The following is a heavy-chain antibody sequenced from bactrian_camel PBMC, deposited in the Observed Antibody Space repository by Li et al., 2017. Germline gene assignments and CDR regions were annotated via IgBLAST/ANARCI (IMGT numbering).Heavy chain of an antibody. D-gene: IGHD6*01. V-gene: IGHV3S53*01. J-gene: IGHJ4*01. Sequence: HVQLVESGGGLVQPGGSLRLSCAASGHTYGLYCLGWFRQIPGKEREGLASIDSEGRTTSADSVKGRFTTSRDNAKNTVYLQMNSLKPEDTAVYYCVRDWRTVVDNTPGDYWGQGTQVTVS. CDR2: IDSEGRT. CDR3: VRDWRTVVDNTPGDY. CDR1: GHTYGLYC.